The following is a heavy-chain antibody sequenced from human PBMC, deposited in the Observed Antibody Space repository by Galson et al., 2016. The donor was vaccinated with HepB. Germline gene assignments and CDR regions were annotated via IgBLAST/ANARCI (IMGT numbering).Heavy chain of an antibody. Sequence: SLRLSCAASGLTFDDYAMLWVRQAPGKGLEWVSGISWNGGSIGYADSVKGRFTISRDNAKNSLYLQMNSLRAEDTAVYYCASMTGTTPGGYWGQGTLVTVSS. J-gene: IGHJ4*02. V-gene: IGHV3-9*01. CDR3: ASMTGTTPGGY. D-gene: IGHD1-20*01. CDR2: ISWNGGSI. CDR1: GLTFDDYA.